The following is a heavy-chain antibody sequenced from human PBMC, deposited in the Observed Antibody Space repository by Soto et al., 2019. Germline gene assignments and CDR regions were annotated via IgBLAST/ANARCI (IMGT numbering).Heavy chain of an antibody. J-gene: IGHJ4*02. CDR3: ARVGDTSGYFGNDY. CDR1: GGSFTDYY. CDR2: SNHVGST. D-gene: IGHD3-22*01. V-gene: IGHV4-34*01. Sequence: SETLSLTCAVYGGSFTDYYWSWIRQSPGRGLEWIGESNHVGSTNYNPSLKSRVTISVDTSKNQFSLSLSSVTAADTAVYYCARVGDTSGYFGNDYWGQGNPVTVSS.